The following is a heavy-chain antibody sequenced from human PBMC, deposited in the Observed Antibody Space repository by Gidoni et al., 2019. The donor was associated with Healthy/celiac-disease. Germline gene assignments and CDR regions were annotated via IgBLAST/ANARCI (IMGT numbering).Heavy chain of an antibody. Sequence: EVQLVESGGGLVKPGGSLRLSCAASGFTFSNAGMSWVRQAPGKGLEWVGRIKSKTDGGTTDYAAPVKGRFTISRDDSKNTLYLQMNSLKTEDTAVYYCTTAPGYSSSWYKYYFDYWGQGTLVTVSS. J-gene: IGHJ4*02. CDR3: TTAPGYSSSWYKYYFDY. V-gene: IGHV3-15*01. CDR1: GFTFSNAG. CDR2: IKSKTDGGTT. D-gene: IGHD6-13*01.